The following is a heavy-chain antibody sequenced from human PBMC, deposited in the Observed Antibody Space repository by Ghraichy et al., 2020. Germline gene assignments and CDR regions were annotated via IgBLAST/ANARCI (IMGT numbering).Heavy chain of an antibody. J-gene: IGHJ4*02. Sequence: ETLSLTCAVYGGSFSGYYWSWIRQPPGKGLEWIGEINHSGSTNYNPSLKSRVTISVDTSKNQFSLKLSSVTAADTAVYYCARSRGYDYVWGSYRYYYFDYWGQGTLVTVSS. CDR3: ARSRGYDYVWGSYRYYYFDY. CDR2: INHSGST. D-gene: IGHD3-16*02. V-gene: IGHV4-34*01. CDR1: GGSFSGYY.